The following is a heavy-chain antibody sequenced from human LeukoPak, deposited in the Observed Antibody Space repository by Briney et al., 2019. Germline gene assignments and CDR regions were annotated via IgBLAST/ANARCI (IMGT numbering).Heavy chain of an antibody. Sequence: GGSLRLSCAASGFTFSSYSMNWVRQAPGKGLEWVSSISSSSSYIYYADSVKGRFTISRDNSKNTLYLQMNSLRAEDTAVYYCAKPLNYDSSGYYLGAEYFQHWGQGTLVTVSS. J-gene: IGHJ1*01. D-gene: IGHD3-22*01. CDR2: ISSSSSYI. V-gene: IGHV3-21*04. CDR1: GFTFSSYS. CDR3: AKPLNYDSSGYYLGAEYFQH.